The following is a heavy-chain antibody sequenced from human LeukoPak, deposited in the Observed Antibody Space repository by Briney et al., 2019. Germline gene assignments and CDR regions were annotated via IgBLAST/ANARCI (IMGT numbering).Heavy chain of an antibody. Sequence: GGSLRLSCAASGFTFSSYTMNWVRQAPGKGLEWVSSISSSSSYIYYAHSVKGRFTISRDNAKNSLYLQMNSLRAEDTAVYYCATYPTGRFDPWGQGTLVTVSS. CDR2: ISSSSSYI. CDR3: ATYPTGRFDP. CDR1: GFTFSSYT. D-gene: IGHD2-8*02. V-gene: IGHV3-21*01. J-gene: IGHJ5*02.